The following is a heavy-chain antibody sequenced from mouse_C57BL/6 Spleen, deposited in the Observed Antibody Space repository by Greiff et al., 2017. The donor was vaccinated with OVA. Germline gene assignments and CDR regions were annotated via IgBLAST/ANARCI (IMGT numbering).Heavy chain of an antibody. D-gene: IGHD3-2*02. J-gene: IGHJ3*01. CDR2: IHPNSGST. V-gene: IGHV1-64*01. CDR1: GYTFTSYW. CDR3: AVDSSGFFAY. Sequence: QVQLQQPGAELVQPGASVKLSCKASGYTFTSYWMHWVKQRPVQGLEWIGMIHPNSGSTKYNEKFKSKATLTVDKSSSTAYMQLSSLTSEDSAVYYCAVDSSGFFAYWGQGTLVTVSA.